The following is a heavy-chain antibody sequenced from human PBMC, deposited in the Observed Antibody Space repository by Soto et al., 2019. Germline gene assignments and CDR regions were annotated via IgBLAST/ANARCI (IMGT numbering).Heavy chain of an antibody. Sequence: ASVKVSCKSSRYTFTSHGIAWVRQAPGQGLEWMGWISTFNGKADYAQKFQGRVTMTADTLTSTVHMELRSLRSDDTAVYYCARLLTEGATFREDAFDLWGQGTKVTVSS. CDR3: ARLLTEGATFREDAFDL. CDR1: RYTFTSHG. CDR2: ISTFNGKA. V-gene: IGHV1-18*01. J-gene: IGHJ3*01. D-gene: IGHD1-26*01.